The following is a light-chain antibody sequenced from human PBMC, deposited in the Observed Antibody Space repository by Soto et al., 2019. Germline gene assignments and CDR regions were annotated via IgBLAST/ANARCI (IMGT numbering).Light chain of an antibody. Sequence: QSVLTQPASVSGSPGQSITISCTGTSSDIDDYSYVSWYQQHPGKAPKLMVYDVSYRPSGVSNRFSGSKSGSTASLTISGLQAEDEADYYCGLYTSSSTVVFGGGTKLTVL. CDR1: SSDIDDYSY. CDR2: DVS. CDR3: GLYTSSSTVV. J-gene: IGLJ2*01. V-gene: IGLV2-14*01.